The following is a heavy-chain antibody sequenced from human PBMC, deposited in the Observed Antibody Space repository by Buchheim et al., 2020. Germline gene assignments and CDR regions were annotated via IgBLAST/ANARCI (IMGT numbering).Heavy chain of an antibody. D-gene: IGHD2-8*01. V-gene: IGHV3-48*01. CDR1: GFTFNIYS. CDR3: TTSNGHLDH. J-gene: IGHJ4*02. Sequence: EVQLVESGGGLVQPGGSLRLSCTASGFTFNIYSMNWVRQAPGKGLEWVSYIIGGSRIIYYADSVKGRFTISRDTAKNSLYLQMNSLRAEDTAVYYCTTSNGHLDHWGQGTL. CDR2: IIGGSRII.